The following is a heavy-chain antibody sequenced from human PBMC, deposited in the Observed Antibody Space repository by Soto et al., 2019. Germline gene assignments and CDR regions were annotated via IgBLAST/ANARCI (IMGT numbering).Heavy chain of an antibody. CDR2: IYWNGEA. J-gene: IGHJ4*02. Sequence: SGPTLVNPTQTLTLTCTFSGFSLTSSGVGVGWIRQPPGKALEWLALIYWNGEARYSASLKSRLTITKDASRNQVVLTMTSMGPMDTATYYCGHSRRYYDPLTAYCPPFDKWGLGTLVTVSS. D-gene: IGHD3-9*01. CDR1: GFSLTSSGVG. V-gene: IGHV2-5*01. CDR3: GHSRRYYDPLTAYCPPFDK.